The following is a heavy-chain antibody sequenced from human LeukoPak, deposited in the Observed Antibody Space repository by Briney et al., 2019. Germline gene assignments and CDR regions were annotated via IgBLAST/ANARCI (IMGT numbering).Heavy chain of an antibody. D-gene: IGHD6-13*01. CDR3: ANIAAAGTFDY. J-gene: IGHJ4*02. V-gene: IGHV3-21*01. CDR2: ISSSGSYI. CDR1: GFTFSSYS. Sequence: GGSLRLSCAASGFTFSSYSMNWVHQAPGKGLEWVSSISSSGSYIYYADSVKGRFTISRDNAKNSLYLQMNSLRAEDTAVYYCANIAAAGTFDYWGQGTLVTVSS.